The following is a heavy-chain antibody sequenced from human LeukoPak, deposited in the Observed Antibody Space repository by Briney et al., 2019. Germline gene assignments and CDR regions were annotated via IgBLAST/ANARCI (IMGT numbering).Heavy chain of an antibody. CDR1: GYIFTSYW. CDR3: ARRYYGSGSYYNWFDP. J-gene: IGHJ5*02. Sequence: GASLQISCKGSGYIFTSYWIGWVRQLPGKGLEWMGIIYPGDSDTRYSPSFQGQVTISADKSISTAYLQWSSLKASDTAMYYCARRYYGSGSYYNWFDPWGQGTLVTVSS. CDR2: IYPGDSDT. D-gene: IGHD3-10*01. V-gene: IGHV5-51*01.